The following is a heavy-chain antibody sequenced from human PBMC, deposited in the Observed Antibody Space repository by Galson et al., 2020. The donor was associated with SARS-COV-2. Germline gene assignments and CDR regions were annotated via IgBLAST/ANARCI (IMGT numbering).Heavy chain of an antibody. J-gene: IGHJ4*02. CDR1: GFSFDDYA. Sequence: GGSLRLSCAASGFSFDDYAMHWVRQAPGKGLEWVSGIGWNSRTIGYADSVKGRFTISRDNAENSLYLQMNSLRVEDTALYYCTMSGYGGNERGFDYWGQGTLVTVSS. CDR3: TMSGYGGNERGFDY. V-gene: IGHV3-9*01. CDR2: IGWNSRTI. D-gene: IGHD5-12*01.